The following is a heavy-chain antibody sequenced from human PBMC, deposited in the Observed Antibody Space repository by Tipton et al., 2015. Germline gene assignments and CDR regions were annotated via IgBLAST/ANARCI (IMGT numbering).Heavy chain of an antibody. V-gene: IGHV4-61*01. Sequence: TLSLTCTVSGGSVSSGTYYWSWIRQPPGKGLEWIGYIYYSGSTNYNPSLKSRVTISVDKSKTQFSLKMSSVTASDTAVYYCARARGRHGGLFDSWGQGILVTVSS. J-gene: IGHJ4*02. CDR2: IYYSGST. CDR3: ARARGRHGGLFDS. D-gene: IGHD4-23*01. CDR1: GGSVSSGTYY.